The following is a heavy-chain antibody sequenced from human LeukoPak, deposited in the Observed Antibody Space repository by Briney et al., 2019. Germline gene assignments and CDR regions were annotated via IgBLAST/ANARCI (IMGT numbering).Heavy chain of an antibody. V-gene: IGHV3-7*01. CDR2: INQDESSQ. J-gene: IGHJ4*02. Sequence: GGSLRLSCAASGFSFTTYWMGWVRQAPGKGLEWVANINQDESSQYYVDAVGGRFTISRDNAKNSLNLQMNSLRGEDTAVYYCLRGDRRDYWGQGTLVTVSS. CDR3: LRGDRRDY. CDR1: GFSFTTYW.